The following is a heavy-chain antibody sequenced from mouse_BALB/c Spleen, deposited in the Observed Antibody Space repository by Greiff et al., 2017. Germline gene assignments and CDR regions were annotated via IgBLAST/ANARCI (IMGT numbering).Heavy chain of an antibody. J-gene: IGHJ4*01. Sequence: VQLQESAAELARPGASVKLSCTASGYTFTSYSMHWVKQKPGQGLEWIGYINPSSGYTEYNQKFKDKTTLTADKSSNTAYMQLSSLTSEDSAVYYCARSRDDYAMDYWGQGTSVTVSS. CDR2: INPSSGYT. CDR3: ARSRDDYAMDY. D-gene: IGHD3-3*01. CDR1: GYTFTSYS. V-gene: IGHV1-4*02.